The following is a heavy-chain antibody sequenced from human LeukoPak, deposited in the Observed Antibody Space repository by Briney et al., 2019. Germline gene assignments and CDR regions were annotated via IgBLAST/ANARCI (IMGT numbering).Heavy chain of an antibody. Sequence: SETLFLTCTVSGGSISHYYWSWIRQSPGKGLEYIGYISSTARTTNYNPSLKSRVTLSADTSTNQFSLRLSSVTAADTAVYYCARGRPAYYDILTGYYSGHNFDYWGQGTLVTVSS. CDR1: GGSISHYY. V-gene: IGHV4-59*12. CDR3: ARGRPAYYDILTGYYSGHNFDY. CDR2: ISSTARTT. J-gene: IGHJ4*02. D-gene: IGHD3-9*01.